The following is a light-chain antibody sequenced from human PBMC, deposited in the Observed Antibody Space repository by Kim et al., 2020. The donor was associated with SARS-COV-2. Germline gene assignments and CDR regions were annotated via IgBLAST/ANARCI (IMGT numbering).Light chain of an antibody. J-gene: IGLJ1*01. Sequence: PGETARITCGENHLGGRDVHWYQQRPGQAPLLLIYYNSARPSGIPERFSGSTSGNTATLTITRVEAGDEADYYCQVWDTTSDHYVFGSGTKVTVL. CDR2: YNS. V-gene: IGLV3-21*04. CDR1: HLGGRD. CDR3: QVWDTTSDHYV.